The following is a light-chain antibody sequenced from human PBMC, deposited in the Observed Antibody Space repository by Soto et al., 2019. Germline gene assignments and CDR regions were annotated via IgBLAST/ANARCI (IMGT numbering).Light chain of an antibody. CDR3: QQYNSYLWT. CDR1: QSISSW. CDR2: KAS. Sequence: DIQMTQSPSTLSASVGDRVTITCRASQSISSWLAWYQQKPGKAPKLLIYKASSLESGVPSRFSGSGSGTEFTLTISSLQPDDFAIYFCQQYNSYLWTFGQGTKVDIK. V-gene: IGKV1-5*03. J-gene: IGKJ1*01.